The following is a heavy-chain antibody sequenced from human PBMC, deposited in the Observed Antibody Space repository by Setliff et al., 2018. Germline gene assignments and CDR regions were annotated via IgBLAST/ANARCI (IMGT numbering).Heavy chain of an antibody. D-gene: IGHD2-2*01. J-gene: IGHJ3*02. CDR3: ARGRMRGSCSGPSCTYDPFDI. V-gene: IGHV4-61*02. Sequence: SETLSLTCTVSGDSITSGSVYWSWIRQPAGKGLEWIGRIFPTGTTNYNPDLKSRVTMSVDTSKKRFSLMLRSVTAADTAIYYCARGRMRGSCSGPSCTYDPFDIWGQGTPVTVSS. CDR2: IFPTGTT. CDR1: GDSITSGSVY.